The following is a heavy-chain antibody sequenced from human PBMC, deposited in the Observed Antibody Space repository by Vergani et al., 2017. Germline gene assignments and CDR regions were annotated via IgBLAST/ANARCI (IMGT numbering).Heavy chain of an antibody. CDR2: INHSGST. D-gene: IGHD3-9*01. Sequence: QVQLQQWGAGLLKPSETLSLTCAVYGGSFSGYYWSWIRQPPGKGLDWIGEINHSGSTNYNPSLKSRVTISVDTSKNQFSLTLSSVTAADTAVYYCARGKGYDILTGYGGRSGYYYYMDVWGKGTTVTVSS. CDR3: ARGKGYDILTGYGGRSGYYYYMDV. J-gene: IGHJ6*03. CDR1: GGSFSGYY. V-gene: IGHV4-34*01.